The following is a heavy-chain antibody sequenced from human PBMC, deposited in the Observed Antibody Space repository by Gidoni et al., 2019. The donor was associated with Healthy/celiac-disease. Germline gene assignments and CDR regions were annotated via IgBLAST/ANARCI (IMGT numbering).Heavy chain of an antibody. J-gene: IGHJ3*02. V-gene: IGHV3-15*01. CDR2: IKSKTDGGTT. D-gene: IGHD5-12*01. Sequence: EVQLVESGGGLVKPGGSLRLSCAASGFTFSNAWMSWVRQAPGKGLEWVGRIKSKTDGGTTDYAAPVKGRFTISRDDSKNTLYLQMNSLKTEDTAVYYCTTADIVATSALDAFDIWDQGTMVTVSS. CDR1: GFTFSNAW. CDR3: TTADIVATSALDAFDI.